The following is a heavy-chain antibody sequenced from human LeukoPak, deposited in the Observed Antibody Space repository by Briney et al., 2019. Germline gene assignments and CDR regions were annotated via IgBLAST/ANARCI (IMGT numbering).Heavy chain of an antibody. CDR2: ISYDGSNE. D-gene: IGHD2-15*01. V-gene: IGHV3-30-3*01. CDR1: GFTFSSYT. Sequence: GGSLRLSCVASGFTFSSYTMYWVRQAPGKGLEWVAVISYDGSNEYYADSVKGRFTISRDNSKNTLYVQMNSLRAADTAVYYCARGGTLPDYWGQGTLVTVSS. J-gene: IGHJ4*02. CDR3: ARGGTLPDY.